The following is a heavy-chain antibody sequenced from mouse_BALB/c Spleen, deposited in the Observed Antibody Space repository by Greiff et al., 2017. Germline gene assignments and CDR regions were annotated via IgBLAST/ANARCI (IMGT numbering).Heavy chain of an antibody. CDR1: GYSFTGYF. CDR3: ARSSPYYGNYVAY. J-gene: IGHJ3*01. D-gene: IGHD2-10*01. CDR2: INPYNGDT. V-gene: IGHV1-20*02. Sequence: EVKLVESGPELVKPGASVKISCKASGYSFTGYFMNWVMQSHGKSLEWIGRINPYNGDTFYNQKFKGKATLTVDKSSSTAHMELRSLASEDSAVYYCARSSPYYGNYVAYWGQGTLVTVSA.